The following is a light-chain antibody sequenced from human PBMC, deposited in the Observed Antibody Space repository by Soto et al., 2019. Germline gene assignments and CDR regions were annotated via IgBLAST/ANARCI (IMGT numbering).Light chain of an antibody. J-gene: IGKJ1*01. V-gene: IGKV1-5*01. Sequence: DLQMTQSPSTLSATLGDRVTITCRASQGISRWLAWYQQRPGKAPKILIYDASTLHSGVSSRFSGSGSGTEFTLTISSLQPNDSATYYCQQYTTYWTLGQGTKVDIK. CDR2: DAS. CDR3: QQYTTYWT. CDR1: QGISRW.